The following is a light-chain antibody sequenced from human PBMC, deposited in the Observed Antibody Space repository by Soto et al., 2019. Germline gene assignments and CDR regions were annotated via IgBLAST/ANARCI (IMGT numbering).Light chain of an antibody. CDR2: GES. V-gene: IGKV3-20*01. Sequence: EIVLTQSPDTLSLSPWERATLSCRASQSVTSGYSAWFQQKPGQAPRLLIYGESTRATGIPDRFSGGGSGTDFTLTISRLEPEDFAVYYCQQYAASPITFGQGTRLEIK. J-gene: IGKJ5*01. CDR1: QSVTSGY. CDR3: QQYAASPIT.